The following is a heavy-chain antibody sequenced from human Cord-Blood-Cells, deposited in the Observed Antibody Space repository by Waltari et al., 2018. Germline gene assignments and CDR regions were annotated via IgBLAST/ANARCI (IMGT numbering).Heavy chain of an antibody. J-gene: IGHJ6*03. V-gene: IGHV3-73*02. CDR3: TRHVSSSDYYYYYMDV. CDR1: GFTFSGSA. Sequence: EVQLVESGGGLVQPGGYLKLSCAASGFTFSGSAMHWVRQASGKGLEWVGRIRSKANSYATAYAASVKGRFTISRDDSKSTAYLQMNSLKTEDTAVYYCTRHVSSSDYYYYYMDVWGKGTTVTVSS. CDR2: IRSKANSYAT.